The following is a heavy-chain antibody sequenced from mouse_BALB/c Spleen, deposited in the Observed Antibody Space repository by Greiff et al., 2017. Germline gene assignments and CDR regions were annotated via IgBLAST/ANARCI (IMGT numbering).Heavy chain of an antibody. Sequence: VQLQESGPGLVAPSHTLSITCTVSGFSLTGYGVNWVRQPPGKGLEWLGMIWGDGSTDYNSALKSRLSISKDNSKRQVFLKMNSLQTDDTARYYVARYDGSSYGAMDDWGQGTSVTVSS. CDR2: IWGDGST. CDR1: GFSLTGYG. V-gene: IGHV2-6-7*01. D-gene: IGHD1-1*01. CDR3: ARYDGSSYGAMDD. J-gene: IGHJ4*01.